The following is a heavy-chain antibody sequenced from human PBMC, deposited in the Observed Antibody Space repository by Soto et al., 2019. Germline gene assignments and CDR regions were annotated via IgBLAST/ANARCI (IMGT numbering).Heavy chain of an antibody. D-gene: IGHD6-13*01. CDR1: GYSFTTYC. CDR2: TYPGDSDT. V-gene: IGHV5-51*01. Sequence: GESVKSAGKGSGYSFTTYCINWVLQMPWEGLEWMGITYPGDSDTRYSPSFQGQVSISADKSINTAYLQWRSLKASDTAVYYCARHHGSPGSYFGMDVWGQGTTVTVSS. J-gene: IGHJ6*02. CDR3: ARHHGSPGSYFGMDV.